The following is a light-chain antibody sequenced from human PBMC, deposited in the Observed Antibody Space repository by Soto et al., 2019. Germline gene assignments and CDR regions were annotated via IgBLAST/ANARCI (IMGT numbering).Light chain of an antibody. Sequence: EIVLTQSPGTLSFSPGERATLSCRASQSVSSSYLAWYQQKPGQAPSLLIYGASSKATGIPDRFSGSGSGTDLTVTISRLEPEYFAVDYGQQYDSPPRTFGQRTKVEI. V-gene: IGKV3-20*01. CDR3: QQYDSPPRT. CDR2: GAS. J-gene: IGKJ1*01. CDR1: QSVSSSY.